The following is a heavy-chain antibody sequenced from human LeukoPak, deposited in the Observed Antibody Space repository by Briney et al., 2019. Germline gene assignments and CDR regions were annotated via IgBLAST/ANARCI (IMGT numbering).Heavy chain of an antibody. CDR2: FYPEDGET. J-gene: IGHJ4*02. D-gene: IGHD1-7*01. V-gene: IGHV1-24*01. CDR3: ATSPITGTTLECYFDY. CDR1: GYTLTELS. Sequence: ASVKVSCKVSGYTLTELSMHWVRQAPGKGLEWMGGFYPEDGETIYAQKFQGRVTMTEDTSTDTAYMELSSLRSEDTAVYYCATSPITGTTLECYFDYWGQGTLVTVSS.